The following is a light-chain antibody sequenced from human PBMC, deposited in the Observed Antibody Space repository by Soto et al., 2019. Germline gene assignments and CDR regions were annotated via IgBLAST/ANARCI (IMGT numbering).Light chain of an antibody. CDR3: SSYTTTSAVA. CDR2: DVT. CDR1: SSDVGGYNY. J-gene: IGLJ2*01. Sequence: QSVLTQPASVSGSPGQWITISCTGTSSDVGGYNYVSWYQQLPGKAPKLMIYDVTNRPSGVSYRFSGSKSGNTASLTISGLQAEDEADYYCSSYTTTSAVAFGGGTKLTVL. V-gene: IGLV2-14*03.